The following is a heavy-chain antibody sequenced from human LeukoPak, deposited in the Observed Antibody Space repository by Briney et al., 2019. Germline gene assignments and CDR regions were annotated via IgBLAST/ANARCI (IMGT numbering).Heavy chain of an antibody. CDR2: INPNSGGT. Sequence: ASVKVSCKASGYTFTGYYMHWVRQAPGQGLEWMGWINPNSGGTNYAQKFQGRVTMTRDTSISTAYMELSRLRSDDTAVYYCARDGGEGITIFDWEALNWFDPWGQGTLVTVSS. V-gene: IGHV1-2*02. D-gene: IGHD3-3*01. CDR1: GYTFTGYY. J-gene: IGHJ5*02. CDR3: ARDGGEGITIFDWEALNWFDP.